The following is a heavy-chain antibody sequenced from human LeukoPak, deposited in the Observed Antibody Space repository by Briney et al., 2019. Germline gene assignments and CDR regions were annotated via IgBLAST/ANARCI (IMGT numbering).Heavy chain of an antibody. V-gene: IGHV3-48*04. J-gene: IGHJ2*01. D-gene: IGHD1-14*01. CDR3: TKDLGLRRMI. CDR2: ISAGSGTV. Sequence: GGSLRFSCAASGLSLSSNNMHWVRQAPGGGLEWLSYISAGSGTVFSADSVKGRFSVSRDNARESLFLQMNSLRVDDTAVYYCTKDLGLRRMIWGRGTLVIVSS. CDR1: GLSLSSNN.